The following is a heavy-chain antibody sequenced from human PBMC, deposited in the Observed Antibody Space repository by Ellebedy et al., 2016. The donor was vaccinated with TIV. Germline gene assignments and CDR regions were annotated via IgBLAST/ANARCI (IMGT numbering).Heavy chain of an antibody. Sequence: GESLKISCAASGFTFDTDAMTWVRQAPGKGLEWVSGISGSGDTTYYADSVKGRFTISRDSSKYTLYLQMNSLRAEDTAVYYCATERSGSYYNYWGQGTLVTVSS. V-gene: IGHV3-23*01. CDR2: ISGSGDTT. CDR3: ATERSGSYYNY. J-gene: IGHJ4*02. D-gene: IGHD1-26*01. CDR1: GFTFDTDA.